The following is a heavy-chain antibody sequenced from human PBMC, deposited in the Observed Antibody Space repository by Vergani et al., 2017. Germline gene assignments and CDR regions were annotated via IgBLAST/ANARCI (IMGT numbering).Heavy chain of an antibody. J-gene: IGHJ5*02. CDR3: ARHSTVEWLVKLGWIDP. CDR2: IYYSGST. CDR1: GASIRSSNYY. D-gene: IGHD6-19*01. V-gene: IGHV4-39*01. Sequence: QLQLQESGPGLVKPSATLSLTCSVSGASIRSSNYYWGWIRQPPGKGLEWIASIYYSGSTYYNPSLKSRVTISVDTSKNQFSLKLSSVTAADTAVYFWARHSTVEWLVKLGWIDPWGQGILVTVPS.